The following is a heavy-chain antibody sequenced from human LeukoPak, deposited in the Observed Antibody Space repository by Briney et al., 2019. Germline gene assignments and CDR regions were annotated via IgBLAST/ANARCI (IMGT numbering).Heavy chain of an antibody. CDR3: ARDLVPPNYYDSSGYYPNFDY. CDR1: GYTFTSYG. CDR2: ISTYNGNT. J-gene: IGHJ4*02. D-gene: IGHD3-22*01. Sequence: ASVKVSCKASGYTFTSYGISWVRQAPGQGLEWMGWISTYNGNTNYTQKLQGRVTMTTDTSTSTAYMELRSLRSDDTAVYYCARDLVPPNYYDSSGYYPNFDYWGQGTLVTVSS. V-gene: IGHV1-18*01.